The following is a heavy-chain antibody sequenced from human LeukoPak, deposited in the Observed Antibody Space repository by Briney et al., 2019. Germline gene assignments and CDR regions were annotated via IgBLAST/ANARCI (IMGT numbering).Heavy chain of an antibody. CDR2: IKQDGTEK. CDR1: RFTFSSYW. Sequence: GGSLRLSCAASRFTFSSYWMSWVRQAPGKGLEWVANIKQDGTEKYYVDSVKGRFTISRDNAKNSLYLQMNSLRAEDTAVYYCARDEGYCTNDVCLATIGHFDYWGQGTLVTVSS. D-gene: IGHD2-8*01. J-gene: IGHJ4*02. CDR3: ARDEGYCTNDVCLATIGHFDY. V-gene: IGHV3-7*01.